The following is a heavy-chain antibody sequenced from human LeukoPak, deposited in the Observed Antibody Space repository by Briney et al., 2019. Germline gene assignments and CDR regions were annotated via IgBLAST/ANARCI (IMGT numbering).Heavy chain of an antibody. CDR1: GYTITAYY. V-gene: IGHV1-2*02. CDR2: VNPNNGVT. CDR3: ATDHCTRTNCYEDYYHGMDV. D-gene: IGHD2-2*01. J-gene: IGHJ6*02. Sequence: ASVKVSCKASGYTITAYYIHWVRQAPGQGLEWMGWVNPNNGVTEYAQEFQGRVTMTRDTSLSTAYMELSRLRSADTAVYYCATDHCTRTNCYEDYYHGMDVWGQGTTVTVSS.